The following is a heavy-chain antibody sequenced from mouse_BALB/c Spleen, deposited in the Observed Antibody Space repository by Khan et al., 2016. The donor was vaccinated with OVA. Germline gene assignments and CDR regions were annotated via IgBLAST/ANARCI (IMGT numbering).Heavy chain of an antibody. D-gene: IGHD1-2*01. CDR3: ARTARIKY. J-gene: IGHJ2*01. CDR1: GYSITSGYG. V-gene: IGHV3-2*02. Sequence: QEGGPGLVKPSQSLSLTCTVTGYSITSGYGWNWIRQFPGNKLEWMGYISYSGSTNYNPSLKSRISITRDTSKNQFFLQLNSVPTEDPPTYSFARTARIKYWGQGTTLTVSS. CDR2: ISYSGST.